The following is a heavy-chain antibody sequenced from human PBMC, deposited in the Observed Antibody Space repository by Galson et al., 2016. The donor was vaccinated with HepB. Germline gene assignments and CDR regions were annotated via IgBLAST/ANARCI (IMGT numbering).Heavy chain of an antibody. CDR2: IYPGDSNT. Sequence: QSGAEVKKPGESLKISCKGSEYSFTTYWIGWVRQMPGKGLELMGIIYPGDSNTRYSPSFQGQVTISADKSISTAYLQWSSPKASDTAMYYCARREGFNWFDPWGQGTLVTVSS. V-gene: IGHV5-51*01. J-gene: IGHJ5*02. D-gene: IGHD1-26*01. CDR1: EYSFTTYW. CDR3: ARREGFNWFDP.